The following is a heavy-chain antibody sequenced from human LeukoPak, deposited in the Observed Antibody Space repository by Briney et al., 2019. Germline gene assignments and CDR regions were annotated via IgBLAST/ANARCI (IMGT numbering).Heavy chain of an antibody. J-gene: IGHJ4*02. CDR2: IYHSGST. Sequence: PSETLSLTCTVSGYSISSGYYWGWIRQPPGKGLEWIGSIYHSGSTYYNPSLKSRVTISVDTSKNQFSLKLSSVTAADTAVYYCAREEYGYGYPDYWGQGTLVTVSS. V-gene: IGHV4-38-2*02. CDR1: GYSISSGYY. CDR3: AREEYGYGYPDY. D-gene: IGHD5-18*01.